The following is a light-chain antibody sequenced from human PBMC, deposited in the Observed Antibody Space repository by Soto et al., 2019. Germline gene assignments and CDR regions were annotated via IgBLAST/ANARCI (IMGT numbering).Light chain of an antibody. CDR2: GAS. CDR1: QSINIY. Sequence: IQMTQSPSSLSASVGDSVTVTCRASQSINIYLNWYQQKPGKAPTLLIYGASSLQSGVPSRFTGGGSRTDFTLTISSLQHEDFATYYCPQSYRSPYTFGQGTKLEIK. V-gene: IGKV1-39*01. CDR3: PQSYRSPYT. J-gene: IGKJ2*01.